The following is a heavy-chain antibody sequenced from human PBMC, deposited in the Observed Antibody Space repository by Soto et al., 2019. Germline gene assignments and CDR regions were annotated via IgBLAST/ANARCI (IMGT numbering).Heavy chain of an antibody. CDR1: GFTFSSYA. CDR2: ISYDGSNK. Sequence: GGSLRLSCAASGFTFSSYAMHWVRQAPGKGLEWVAVISYDGSNKYYADSVKGRFTISRDNSKNTLYLQMNSLRAEDTAVHYCADPDWSTGYWGQGTLVTVSA. J-gene: IGHJ4*02. D-gene: IGHD3-9*01. V-gene: IGHV3-30-3*01. CDR3: ADPDWSTGY.